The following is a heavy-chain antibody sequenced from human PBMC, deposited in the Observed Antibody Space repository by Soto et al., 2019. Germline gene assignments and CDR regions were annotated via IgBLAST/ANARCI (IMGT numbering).Heavy chain of an antibody. V-gene: IGHV1-18*04. CDR3: ARSRLVVVAATQWFDP. CDR2: ISAYNGNT. D-gene: IGHD2-15*01. J-gene: IGHJ5*02. CDR1: GYTFTSYG. Sequence: QVQLVQSGAEVKKPGASVKVSCKASGYTFTSYGISWVRQAPGQGLEWMGWISAYNGNTNYAQKRQGRVTMTTDTSTSTAYMELGSLRSDDTAVYYCARSRLVVVAATQWFDPWGQGTLVTVSS.